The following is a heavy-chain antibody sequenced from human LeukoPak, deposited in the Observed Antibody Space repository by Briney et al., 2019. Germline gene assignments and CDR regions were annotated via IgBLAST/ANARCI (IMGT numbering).Heavy chain of an antibody. Sequence: ASVKVSCKASGYTFTNYGITWVRQAPGHGLEWMGWISAYNGNTNYAQKFQCRVTMTTDTSTTTAYMELRSLRSDDTAVYYCARGVGQTTGTTGGYCFDFWGQGTLVTVSS. J-gene: IGHJ4*02. CDR1: GYTFTNYG. D-gene: IGHD1-1*01. CDR3: ARGVGQTTGTTGGYCFDF. V-gene: IGHV1-18*01. CDR2: ISAYNGNT.